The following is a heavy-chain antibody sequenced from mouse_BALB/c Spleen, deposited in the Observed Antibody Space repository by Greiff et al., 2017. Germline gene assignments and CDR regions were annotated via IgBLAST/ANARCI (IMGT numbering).Heavy chain of an antibody. D-gene: IGHD1-1*01. CDR1: GYTFSSYW. CDR3: TRSKPTTVVATRGAMDY. V-gene: IGHV1-9*01. J-gene: IGHJ4*01. CDR2: ILPGSGST. Sequence: QVQLQQSGAELMKPGASVKISCKATGYTFSSYWIEWVKQRPGHGLEWIGEILPGSGSTNYNEKFKGKATFTADTSSNTAYMQLSSLTSEDSAVYYCTRSKPTTVVATRGAMDYWGQGTSVTVSS.